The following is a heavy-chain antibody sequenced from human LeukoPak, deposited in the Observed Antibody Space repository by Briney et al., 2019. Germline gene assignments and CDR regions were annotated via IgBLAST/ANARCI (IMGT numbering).Heavy chain of an antibody. CDR3: AAGGDLDH. D-gene: IGHD1-26*01. CDR1: GFTVSGDY. CDR2: ICSDDNT. V-gene: IGHV3-66*02. Sequence: GGSLRLSCTASGFTVSGDYMTWVRQAPGEGLEWVSSICSDDNTYYAVSVKGRFTISRDNLKNTLYLQMNSLRDEGSAVYYCAAGGDLDHWGQGTLVTVSS. J-gene: IGHJ4*02.